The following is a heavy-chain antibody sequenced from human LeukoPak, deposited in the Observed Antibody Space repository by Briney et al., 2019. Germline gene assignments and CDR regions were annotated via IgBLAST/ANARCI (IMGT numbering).Heavy chain of an antibody. CDR1: GFTFSSYG. CDR2: IKSKTDGGTT. J-gene: IGHJ4*02. D-gene: IGHD5-12*01. CDR3: TTMDIVATTDFDY. V-gene: IGHV3-15*01. Sequence: GGSLRLSCAASGFTFSSYGMHWVRQAPGKGLEWVGRIKSKTDGGTTDYAAPVKGRFTISRDDSKNTLYLQMNSLKTEDTAVYYCTTMDIVATTDFDYWGQGTLVTVSS.